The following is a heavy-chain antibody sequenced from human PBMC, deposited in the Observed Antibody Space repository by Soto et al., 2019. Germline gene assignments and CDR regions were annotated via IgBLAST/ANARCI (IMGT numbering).Heavy chain of an antibody. CDR1: GYSFTSYW. CDR2: IYPGDSDT. CDR3: ARLGLHQRYYYYYYGMDV. J-gene: IGHJ6*02. V-gene: IGHV5-51*01. D-gene: IGHD4-4*01. Sequence: GESLKISCKGSGYSFTSYWIAWVRQMPGKGLECMGIIYPGDSDTRYSPSFQGQVTISVDKSINTAYLQWSSLRASDTAIYYCARLGLHQRYYYYYYGMDVWGQGTTVTVSS.